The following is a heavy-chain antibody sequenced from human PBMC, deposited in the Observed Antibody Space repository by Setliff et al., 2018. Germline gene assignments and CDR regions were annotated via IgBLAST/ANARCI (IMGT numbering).Heavy chain of an antibody. V-gene: IGHV3-21*01. Sequence: GGSLRLSCAASGFTFSNYAMNWVRQAPGKGLEWVSSFSSRNNYINYADSVKGRFTISRDNAKNSLYLQMNSLRAEDTAVYYCARLRKDYGDYYYFDYWGQGTLVTVSS. J-gene: IGHJ4*02. CDR3: ARLRKDYGDYYYFDY. CDR1: GFTFSNYA. CDR2: FSSRNNYI. D-gene: IGHD4-17*01.